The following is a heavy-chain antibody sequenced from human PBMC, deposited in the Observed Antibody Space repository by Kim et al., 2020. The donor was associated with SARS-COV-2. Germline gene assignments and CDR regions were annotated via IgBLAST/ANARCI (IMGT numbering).Heavy chain of an antibody. CDR2: INHSGST. D-gene: IGHD6-13*01. V-gene: IGHV4-34*01. J-gene: IGHJ4*02. CDR1: GGSFSGYY. CDR3: AERRSSWYAYYFDY. Sequence: SETLSLTCAVYGGSFSGYYWSWIRQPPGKGLEWIGEINHSGSTNYNPSLKSRVTISVDTSKNQFSLKLSSVTAADTAVYYCAERRSSWYAYYFDYWGQGTLVTVSS.